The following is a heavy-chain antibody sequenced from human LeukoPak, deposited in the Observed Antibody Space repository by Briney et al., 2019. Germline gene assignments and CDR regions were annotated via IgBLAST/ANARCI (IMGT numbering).Heavy chain of an antibody. V-gene: IGHV4-59*01. CDR2: IYYSGST. D-gene: IGHD6-13*01. J-gene: IGHJ6*02. CDR3: ARVSGIAAARAPYYYYGMDV. CDR1: GGSISSYY. Sequence: SETLSLTCTVSGGSISSYYWSWIRQPPGKGLEWIGYIYYSGSTNYNPSLKSRVTISVDTSKNQFSLKLSSVTAADTAVYYCARVSGIAAARAPYYYYGMDVWGQGTTVTVSS.